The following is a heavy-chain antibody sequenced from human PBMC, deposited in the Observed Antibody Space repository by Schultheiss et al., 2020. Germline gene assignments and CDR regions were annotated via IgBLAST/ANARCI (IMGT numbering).Heavy chain of an antibody. Sequence: SGPTLVKPTETLTLTCTVSGFSLSNARMGVSWIRQPPGKALEWLAHIDWDDDKYYSTSLKTRLTISKDTSKNQVVLTMTNMDPVDTATYYCARIRHNYYDSSGYYQQFDYWGQGTLVTVSS. J-gene: IGHJ4*02. V-gene: IGHV2-70*01. D-gene: IGHD3-22*01. CDR2: IDWDDDK. CDR3: ARIRHNYYDSSGYYQQFDY. CDR1: GFSLSNARMG.